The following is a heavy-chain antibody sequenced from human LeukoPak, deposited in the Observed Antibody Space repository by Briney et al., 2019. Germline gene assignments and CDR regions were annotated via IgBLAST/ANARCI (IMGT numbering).Heavy chain of an antibody. V-gene: IGHV1-18*04. CDR2: ISAYNGNT. CDR1: GYTFTSYG. D-gene: IGHD3-22*01. Sequence: ASVKVSCKASGYTFTSYGISWVRQAPGQGLEWMGWISAYNGNTNYAQKLQGRVTMTTDTSTSTAYMELRSLRSDDTAVYYCARGLTYYYDSSGYYYVPADYWGQGTLVTVSS. CDR3: ARGLTYYYDSSGYYYVPADY. J-gene: IGHJ4*02.